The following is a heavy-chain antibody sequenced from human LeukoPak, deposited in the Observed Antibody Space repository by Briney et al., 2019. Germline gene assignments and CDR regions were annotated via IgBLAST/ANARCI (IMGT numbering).Heavy chain of an antibody. CDR2: FKTNSGQV. D-gene: IGHD5-24*01. V-gene: IGHV3-23*01. J-gene: IGHJ2*01. CDR3: ATRRDGYNFWYFDL. Sequence: GGSLRLSGVASGFTFSDNAMNWVGQAPGKGLEWVSTFKTNSGQVYYAESVRGRFTISRDNSKNTVYLQMSSLRAEDTALYYCATRRDGYNFWYFDLWGRGTLVTVSS. CDR1: GFTFSDNA.